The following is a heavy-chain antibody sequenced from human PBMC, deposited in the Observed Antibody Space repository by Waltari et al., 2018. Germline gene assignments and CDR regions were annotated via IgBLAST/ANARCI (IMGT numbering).Heavy chain of an antibody. CDR3: ARDVAGTGSGSYEDY. CDR1: SGSISSGRYY. CDR2: IYTSGST. D-gene: IGHD3-10*01. J-gene: IGHJ4*02. Sequence: QVQLQESGPGLVKPSQTLSLTCTVSSGSISSGRYYWSWIRQPAGKGLEWIGRIYTSGSTNYNPSLKSRGTISVDTSKNQFSLKLSSVTAADTAVYYCARDVAGTGSGSYEDYWGQGTLVTVSS. V-gene: IGHV4-61*02.